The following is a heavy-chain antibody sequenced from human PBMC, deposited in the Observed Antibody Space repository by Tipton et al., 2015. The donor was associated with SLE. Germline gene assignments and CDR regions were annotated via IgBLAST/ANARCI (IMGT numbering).Heavy chain of an antibody. CDR1: GFTFSSYA. CDR3: AREIIAVAGTDAFDI. V-gene: IGHV3-30*09. D-gene: IGHD6-19*01. Sequence: SLRLSCAASGFTFSSYAMHWVRQAPGKGLEWVAVISYDGSNKYYADSVKGRFAISRDNSKNTLSLQMNSLRAEDTAVYYCAREIIAVAGTDAFDIWGQGTMVTVSS. CDR2: ISYDGSNK. J-gene: IGHJ3*02.